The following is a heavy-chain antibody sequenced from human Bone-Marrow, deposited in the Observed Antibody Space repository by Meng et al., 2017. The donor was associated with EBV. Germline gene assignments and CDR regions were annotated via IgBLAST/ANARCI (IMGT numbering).Heavy chain of an antibody. V-gene: IGHV4-34*01. CDR3: ARGLVPSGWSPQGY. Sequence: QVQLQKRGGGLLQPSQPLYLTCAVYGGSFSVYYVSLIRQPPGKGLELIGEINHRGSTNYNPSLKSRVTISVDTFKNQFSLKLSSVTAADTAMYYCARGLVPSGWSPQGYWGQGTLVTVSS. CDR2: INHRGST. CDR1: GGSFSVYY. J-gene: IGHJ4*02. D-gene: IGHD6-19*01.